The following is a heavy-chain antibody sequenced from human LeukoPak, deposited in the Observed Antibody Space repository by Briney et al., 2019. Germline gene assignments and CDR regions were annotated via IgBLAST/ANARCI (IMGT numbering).Heavy chain of an antibody. Sequence: PSETLSLTCTVSGGSISSGDYYWSWIRQPPGKGLEWIGYIYYSGSTYYNPSLKSRVTISVDTSKNQFSPKLSSVTAADTAVYYCARAEKVEMATNPLVYWGQGTLVTVSS. D-gene: IGHD5-12*01. CDR1: GGSISSGDYY. J-gene: IGHJ4*02. CDR2: IYYSGST. V-gene: IGHV4-30-4*01. CDR3: ARAEKVEMATNPLVY.